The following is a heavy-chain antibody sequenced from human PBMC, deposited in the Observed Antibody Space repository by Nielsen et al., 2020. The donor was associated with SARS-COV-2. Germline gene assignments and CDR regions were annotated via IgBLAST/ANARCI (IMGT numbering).Heavy chain of an antibody. Sequence: SVKVSCKASGGTFSSYAISWVRQAPGQGLEWMGGIIPIFGTANYAQKFQGRVTITADESTSTAYMELSSLRAEDTAVYYCARDRGLSSSWYEGYYYYYGMDVWGQGTTVTVSS. CDR2: IIPIFGTA. J-gene: IGHJ6*02. CDR1: GGTFSSYA. D-gene: IGHD6-13*01. CDR3: ARDRGLSSSWYEGYYYYYGMDV. V-gene: IGHV1-69*13.